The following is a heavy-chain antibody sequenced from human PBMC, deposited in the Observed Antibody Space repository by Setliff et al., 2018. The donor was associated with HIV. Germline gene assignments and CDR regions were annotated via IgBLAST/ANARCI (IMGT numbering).Heavy chain of an antibody. Sequence: KASETLSLTCSVSGVSINRTDHYWGWVRQPPGRGLEWIGNIYHSGTAYYNPSFKTRVAISIDTSKNYVSLKLRSLTAADTAIYYCARDPRGPLSPVPRGYFDYWGQGALVTVSS. V-gene: IGHV4-38-2*02. CDR2: IYHSGTA. J-gene: IGHJ4*02. CDR3: ARDPRGPLSPVPRGYFDY. CDR1: GVSINRTDHY. D-gene: IGHD3-22*01.